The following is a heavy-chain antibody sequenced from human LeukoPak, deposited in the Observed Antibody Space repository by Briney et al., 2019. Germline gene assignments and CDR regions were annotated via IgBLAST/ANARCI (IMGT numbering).Heavy chain of an antibody. CDR1: GFTFSSYG. J-gene: IGHJ4*02. V-gene: IGHV3-30*02. CDR2: IRYDGSNK. D-gene: IGHD1-26*01. Sequence: GGSLRLSCAASGFTFSSYGMHWVRQAPGKGLEWVAFIRYDGSNKYYADSVKGRFTISRDNSKNTLYLQMNSLRAEDTAVYYCAKELGGLLSYFDYWGQGTLVTVSS. CDR3: AKELGGLLSYFDY.